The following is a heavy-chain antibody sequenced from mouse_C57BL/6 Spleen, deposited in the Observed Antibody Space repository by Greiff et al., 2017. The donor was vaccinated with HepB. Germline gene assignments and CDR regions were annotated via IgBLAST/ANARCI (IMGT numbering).Heavy chain of an antibody. CDR3: ARRGTEDWYFDV. CDR1: GYTFTNYW. CDR2: IYPGGGYT. J-gene: IGHJ1*03. Sequence: LVESGAELVRPGTSVKMSCKASGYTFTNYWIGWAKQRPGHGLEWIGDIYPGGGYTNYNEKFKGKATLTADKSSSTAYMQFSSLTSEDSAIYYCARRGTEDWYFDVWGTGTTVTVSS. D-gene: IGHD3-3*01. V-gene: IGHV1-63*01.